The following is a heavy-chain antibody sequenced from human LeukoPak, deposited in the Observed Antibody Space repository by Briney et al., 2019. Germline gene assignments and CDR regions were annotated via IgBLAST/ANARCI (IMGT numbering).Heavy chain of an antibody. CDR2: IYYSGST. J-gene: IGHJ6*03. Sequence: SETLSLTCTVSGGSISSYYWSWIRQPPGKGLEWIGYIYYSGSTNYNPSLKSRVTISVDTSKNQFSLKLSSVTAADTAVYYCARSWGDIGYDYMDVWGKGTTVTVSS. CDR1: GGSISSYY. V-gene: IGHV4-59*01. D-gene: IGHD3-16*01. CDR3: ARSWGDIGYDYMDV.